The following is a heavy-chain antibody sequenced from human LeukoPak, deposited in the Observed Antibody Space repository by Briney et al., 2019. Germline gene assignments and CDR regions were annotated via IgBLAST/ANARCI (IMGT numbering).Heavy chain of an antibody. D-gene: IGHD2-15*01. Sequence: GGSLRLSCAASGFTFDDYAMHWVRQAPGKGLEWVSGINRNSGSIGYADSVKGRFTISRGNAKNSLYLQMNSLRAEDTALYYCVKDRRYCSGGTCFSYDPYYFDYWGQGTLVTVSS. J-gene: IGHJ4*02. CDR3: VKDRRYCSGGTCFSYDPYYFDY. CDR2: INRNSGSI. CDR1: GFTFDDYA. V-gene: IGHV3-9*01.